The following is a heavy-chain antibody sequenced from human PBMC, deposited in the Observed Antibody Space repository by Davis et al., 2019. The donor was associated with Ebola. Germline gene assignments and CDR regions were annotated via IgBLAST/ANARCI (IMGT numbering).Heavy chain of an antibody. V-gene: IGHV3-21*01. Sequence: PGGSLRLSCAASGFTFSSYSMNWVRQAPGKGLEWVSSISSSSSYIYYADSVKGRFTISRDNAKNSLYLQMNSLRAEDTAVYYCARDRTLMVYATGPPAWGQGTTVTVSS. J-gene: IGHJ6*02. D-gene: IGHD2-8*01. CDR3: ARDRTLMVYATGPPA. CDR1: GFTFSSYS. CDR2: ISSSSSYI.